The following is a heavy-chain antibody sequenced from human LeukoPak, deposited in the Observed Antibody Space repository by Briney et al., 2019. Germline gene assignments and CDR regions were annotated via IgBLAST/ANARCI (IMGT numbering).Heavy chain of an antibody. D-gene: IGHD3-10*01. V-gene: IGHV3-30*04. Sequence: GGSLKLSCAASGFTFSSYAMHWVRQAPGKGLEWVAVISYDGSNKYYADSVKGRFTISRENSKNTLYLQMNSLRAEDTAVYYCAKEGYYPMVRGVIHLFDYWGQGTLVTVSS. CDR1: GFTFSSYA. CDR3: AKEGYYPMVRGVIHLFDY. J-gene: IGHJ4*02. CDR2: ISYDGSNK.